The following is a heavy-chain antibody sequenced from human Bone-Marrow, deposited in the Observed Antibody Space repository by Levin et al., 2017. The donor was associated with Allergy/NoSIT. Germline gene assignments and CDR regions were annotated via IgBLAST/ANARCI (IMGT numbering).Heavy chain of an antibody. Sequence: GESLKISCKASGYLFTDFWIGWVRQLPGKGLEWMGIIYPGDSDARYRPSFQGQVTISIDKSINTVYLQWISLKASDTATYFCARKEAGYGSETIDYWGQGTRVTVSS. CDR3: ARKEAGYGSETIDY. V-gene: IGHV5-51*01. D-gene: IGHD3-10*01. CDR1: GYLFTDFW. CDR2: IYPGDSDA. J-gene: IGHJ4*02.